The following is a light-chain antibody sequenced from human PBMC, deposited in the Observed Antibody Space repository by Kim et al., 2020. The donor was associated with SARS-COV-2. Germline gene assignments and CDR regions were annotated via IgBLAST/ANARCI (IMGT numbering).Light chain of an antibody. J-gene: IGKJ2*01. CDR3: QQYGTSPMYT. V-gene: IGKV3-20*01. CDR2: GAS. Sequence: SPGKRATLSCRASQIVSSTYIAWYQQKPGQAPRLLIYGASRRATGIPDRFSGSGSGTDFTLTISRLEPEDFAVYYCQQYGTSPMYTFGQGTKLEI. CDR1: QIVSSTY.